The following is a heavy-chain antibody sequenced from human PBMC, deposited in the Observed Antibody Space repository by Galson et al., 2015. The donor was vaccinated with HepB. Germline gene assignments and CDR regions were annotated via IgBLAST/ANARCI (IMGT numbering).Heavy chain of an antibody. D-gene: IGHD5-12*01. CDR1: GGSFSGYY. Sequence: ETLSLTCAVYGGSFSGYYWSWIRQPPGKGLEWIGEINHSGSTNYNPSLKSRVTISVDTSKNQFSLKLNSVTAADTAVYYCARGKWLRSAIDYWGQGTLVTVSS. CDR3: ARGKWLRSAIDY. J-gene: IGHJ4*02. V-gene: IGHV4-34*01. CDR2: INHSGST.